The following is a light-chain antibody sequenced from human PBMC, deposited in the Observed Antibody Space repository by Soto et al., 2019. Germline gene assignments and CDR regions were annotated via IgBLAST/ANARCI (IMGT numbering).Light chain of an antibody. V-gene: IGKV1-27*01. Sequence: DIQMTQSPSSLSASLGDRVTITCRASQSIDTNLAWYQQKPGKAPKLLIYAASTLHSGVPSRFTGSGSGTDFTLTISSLQPADAATYYCQRCKVAPFTVGGGTKVEI. J-gene: IGKJ4*01. CDR1: QSIDTN. CDR2: AAS. CDR3: QRCKVAPFT.